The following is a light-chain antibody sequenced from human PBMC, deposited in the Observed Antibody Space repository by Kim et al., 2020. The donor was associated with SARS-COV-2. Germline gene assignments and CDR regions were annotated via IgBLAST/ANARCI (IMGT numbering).Light chain of an antibody. V-gene: IGKV3-20*01. CDR2: GAS. CDR1: QSVTRNN. Sequence: ENVLTQSPGTLSLSPGERATLSCWASQSVTRNNLAWYHQKAGQAPRLLIYGASSRATGIPDRFSGSGSGTDFTLTISRLEPEDFAVYYRQQYGTSPVTFGQGTRLEIK. CDR3: QQYGTSPVT. J-gene: IGKJ5*01.